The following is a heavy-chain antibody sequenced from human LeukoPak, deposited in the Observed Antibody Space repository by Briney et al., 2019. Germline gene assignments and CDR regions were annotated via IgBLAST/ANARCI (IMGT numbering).Heavy chain of an antibody. CDR2: IYYSGST. J-gene: IGHJ6*03. CDR3: ARVGGSGPSGYYYYYMDV. V-gene: IGHV4-39*07. CDR1: GGSITSSSYY. Sequence: SETLSLTCTVSGGSITSSSYYWGWIRQPPGKGLEWIASIYYSGSTYYNPSLKSRVTISVDTSKKQFSLKLSSVTAADTAVYYCARVGGSGPSGYYYYYMDVWGKGTTVTVSS. D-gene: IGHD3-10*01.